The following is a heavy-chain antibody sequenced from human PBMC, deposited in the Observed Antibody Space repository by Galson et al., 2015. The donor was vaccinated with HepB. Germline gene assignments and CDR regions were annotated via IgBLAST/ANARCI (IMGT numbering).Heavy chain of an antibody. D-gene: IGHD4-17*01. Sequence: SVKVSCKASGGTFSSYAISWVRQAPGQGLEWMGGIIPIFGTANYAQKFQGRVTITADESTSTAYMELSSLRSEDTAVYYCARDRYYGDYYYYYMDVWGRGTTVTVSS. V-gene: IGHV1-69*13. CDR2: IIPIFGTA. CDR1: GGTFSSYA. CDR3: ARDRYYGDYYYYYMDV. J-gene: IGHJ6*03.